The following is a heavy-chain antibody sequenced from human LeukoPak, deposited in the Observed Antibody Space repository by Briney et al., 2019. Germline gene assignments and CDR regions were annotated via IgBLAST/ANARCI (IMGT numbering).Heavy chain of an antibody. J-gene: IGHJ5*02. Sequence: SETLSLTCAVYGGSFSGYYWSWIRQPPGKGREWIGEINHSGSTNYNPSLKSRVTISVDTSKNQFSLKLSSVTAADTAVYYCARGGITFGGVIVRSNWFDPWGQGTLVTVSS. V-gene: IGHV4-34*01. CDR2: INHSGST. CDR3: ARGGITFGGVIVRSNWFDP. D-gene: IGHD3-16*02. CDR1: GGSFSGYY.